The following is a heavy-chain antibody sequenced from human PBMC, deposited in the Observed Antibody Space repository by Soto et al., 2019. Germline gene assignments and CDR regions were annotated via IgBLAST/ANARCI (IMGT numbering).Heavy chain of an antibody. Sequence: GGSLRLSCAASGFNFNSYGLQWARQTPGKGLEWVALISYDGSNKYYADSVKGRFTISRDNSKNTVYVQMNSLRAEDTAVYYCARDVMWFDPWGQGTLVTVSS. CDR2: ISYDGSNK. CDR1: GFNFNSYG. CDR3: ARDVMWFDP. V-gene: IGHV3-30-3*01. D-gene: IGHD2-8*01. J-gene: IGHJ5*02.